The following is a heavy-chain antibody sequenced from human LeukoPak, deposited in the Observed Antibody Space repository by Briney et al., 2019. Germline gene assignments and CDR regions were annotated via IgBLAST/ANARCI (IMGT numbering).Heavy chain of an antibody. Sequence: GGSLRLSCAASGSTFNNYAMSWVRQAPGKGLEWVSGISWNSGSIGYADSVKGRFTISRDNAKNSLYLQMNSLRAEDTALYYCAKESYDSSGYYYSYWGQGTLVTVSS. D-gene: IGHD3-22*01. V-gene: IGHV3-9*01. CDR3: AKESYDSSGYYYSY. J-gene: IGHJ4*02. CDR1: GSTFNNYA. CDR2: ISWNSGSI.